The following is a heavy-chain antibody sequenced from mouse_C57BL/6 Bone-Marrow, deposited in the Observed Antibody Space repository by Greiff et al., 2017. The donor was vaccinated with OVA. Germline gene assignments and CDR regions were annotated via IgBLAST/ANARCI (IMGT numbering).Heavy chain of an antibody. D-gene: IGHD2-2*01. CDR2: IDPETGGT. V-gene: IGHV1-15*01. J-gene: IGHJ3*01. CDR1: GYTFTDYE. Sequence: QVQLQQSGAELVRPGASVTLSCKASGYTFTDYEMHWVKQTPVHGLEWIGAIDPETGGTAYNQKFKGKAILTADKSSSTAYMELRSLTSEDSAVYYCTRSEWFPWFAYWGQGTLVTVSA. CDR3: TRSEWFPWFAY.